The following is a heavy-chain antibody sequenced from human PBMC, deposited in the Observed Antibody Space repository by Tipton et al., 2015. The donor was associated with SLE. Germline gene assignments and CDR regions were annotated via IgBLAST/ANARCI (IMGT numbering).Heavy chain of an antibody. CDR2: IRYDGSNK. V-gene: IGHV3-30*02. J-gene: IGHJ1*01. Sequence: GSLRLSCAASGFTFSSYGMHWVRQAPGKGLEWVAFIRYDGSNKYYADSVKGRFTISRDNSKNTLYLQMNSLRAEDTAVYYCAKGALGSSWPPGYFQHWGQGTLVTVSS. D-gene: IGHD6-13*01. CDR3: AKGALGSSWPPGYFQH. CDR1: GFTFSSYG.